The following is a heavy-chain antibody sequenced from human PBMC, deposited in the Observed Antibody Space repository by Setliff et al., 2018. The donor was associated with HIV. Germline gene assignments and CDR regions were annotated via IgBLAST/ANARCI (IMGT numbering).Heavy chain of an antibody. CDR2: ISGSGRGT. J-gene: IGHJ6*02. V-gene: IGHV3-23*01. CDR1: GFTFSDYA. D-gene: IGHD6-13*01. Sequence: PGGSLRLSCAASGFTFSDYAMSWVRQAPGKGLEWVSAISGSGRGTYYADSVKGRFTISRDNFKNTLYLQVNSLRTEDTAVYYCARDCRVGWVFTYGMDVWGQGTLVTVSS. CDR3: ARDCRVGWVFTYGMDV.